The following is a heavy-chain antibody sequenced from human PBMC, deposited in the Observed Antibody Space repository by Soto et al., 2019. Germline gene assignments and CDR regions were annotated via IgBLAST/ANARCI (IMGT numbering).Heavy chain of an antibody. CDR3: AKVAHASRYCSGGSCYYWFDP. CDR1: GFTFSSYA. Sequence: EVQLLESGGGLVQPGGSLGLSCAASGFTFSSYAMSWVRQAPGKGLEWVSAISGSGGSTYYADSVKGRFTISRDNSKNTRYLQMNRLRAEDTAVYYCAKVAHASRYCSGGSCYYWFDPWGQGTLVTVSS. V-gene: IGHV3-23*01. D-gene: IGHD2-15*01. J-gene: IGHJ5*02. CDR2: ISGSGGST.